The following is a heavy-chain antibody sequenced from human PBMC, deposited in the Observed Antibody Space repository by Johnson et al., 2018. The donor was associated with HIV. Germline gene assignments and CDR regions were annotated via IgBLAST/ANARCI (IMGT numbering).Heavy chain of an antibody. Sequence: VQLVESGGGLVQPGGSRRLSCVVSGFTVSSYDMHWVRQSTGKGLEWVSAIGTAGDTYYQGSVKGRFTLSRENAKNSLYLQMNSLRAEDTAVYYCARERATLWFRASGAAFDIWGQGTLVTVSS. J-gene: IGHJ3*02. CDR3: ARERATLWFRASGAAFDI. CDR1: GFTVSSYD. D-gene: IGHD3-10*01. CDR2: IGTAGDT. V-gene: IGHV3-13*01.